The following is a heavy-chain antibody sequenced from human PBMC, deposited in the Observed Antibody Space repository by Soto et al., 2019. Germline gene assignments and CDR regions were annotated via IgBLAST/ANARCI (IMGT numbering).Heavy chain of an antibody. D-gene: IGHD3-3*01. Sequence: SETKSLTCTVAGGSICSSSYYWGWIRQPPGKGLEWIGSIYYSGSTYYNPSLKSRVTISVDTSKNQFSLKLSSVTAADTAVYYCAGYGFWSGYLLRHWFEPWGQGTLVTVSS. CDR1: GGSICSSSYY. V-gene: IGHV4-39*01. CDR2: IYYSGST. J-gene: IGHJ5*02. CDR3: AGYGFWSGYLLRHWFEP.